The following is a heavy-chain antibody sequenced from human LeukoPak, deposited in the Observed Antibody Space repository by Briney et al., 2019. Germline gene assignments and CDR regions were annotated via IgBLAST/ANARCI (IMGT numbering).Heavy chain of an antibody. V-gene: IGHV4-39*07. Sequence: SETLSLTCAVSGASISGSGYYWGWIRQPPGKGLEWIGNIYYSGSTYYNASLQSRVTISIDTSKNQFSLKLSSVTAADTAVYYCVRGRYSSIAALGAFDYWGQGTLVTVSS. CDR2: IYYSGST. D-gene: IGHD6-6*01. CDR3: VRGRYSSIAALGAFDY. J-gene: IGHJ4*02. CDR1: GASISGSGYY.